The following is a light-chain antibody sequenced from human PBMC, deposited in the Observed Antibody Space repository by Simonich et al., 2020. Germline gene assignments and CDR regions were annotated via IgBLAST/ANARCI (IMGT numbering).Light chain of an antibody. CDR1: SSDVGGYNY. CDR3: SSHTSSSTLV. V-gene: IGLV2-14*01. CDR2: HVS. Sequence: QSALTQPASVSGSPGQSITISCTGTSSDVGGYNYVSWYQQHPGKAPKLMIYHVSKRPSGVSNRFSGSKSGNTASLTISGLQAEDEADYYCSSHTSSSTLVFGGGTKLTVL. J-gene: IGLJ2*01.